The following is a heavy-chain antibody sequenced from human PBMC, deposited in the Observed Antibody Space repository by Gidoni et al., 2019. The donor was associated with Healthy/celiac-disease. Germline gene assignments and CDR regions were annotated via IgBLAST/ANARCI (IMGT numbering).Heavy chain of an antibody. CDR2: ISSSTSYI. V-gene: IGHV3-21*01. CDR3: ARDLQVGS. D-gene: IGHD1-26*01. Sequence: EVQLVESGGGLVQPGGSLRLSCAASGFTFSSYSMNRVRQAPGKGRGLISFISSSTSYIYYADSVKGPFTISRDNANISLYLQMNSRRAEDTAVYYCARDLQVGSWGQGTLVTVSS. J-gene: IGHJ4*02. CDR1: GFTFSSYS.